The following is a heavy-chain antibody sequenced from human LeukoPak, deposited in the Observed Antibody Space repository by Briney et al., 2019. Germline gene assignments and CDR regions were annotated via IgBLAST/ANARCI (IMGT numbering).Heavy chain of an antibody. CDR3: AKDKSHDFWSGYYSDY. Sequence: PGGSLRLSCAAPGFTFSSYAMSWVRQAPGKGLEWVSAISGSGGSTYYADSVKGRFTISRDNSKNTLYLQMNSLRAEDTAVYYCAKDKSHDFWSGYYSDYWGQGTLVTVSS. D-gene: IGHD3-3*01. CDR1: GFTFSSYA. CDR2: ISGSGGST. V-gene: IGHV3-23*01. J-gene: IGHJ4*02.